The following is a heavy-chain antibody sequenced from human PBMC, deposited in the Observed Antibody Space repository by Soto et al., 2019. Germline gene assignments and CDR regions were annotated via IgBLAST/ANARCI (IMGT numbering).Heavy chain of an antibody. CDR3: ARDTTPSL. D-gene: IGHD1-1*01. Sequence: RIMQQTGKGLEWIGYVYYSGSTNYNPSLKSRVTISVDTSKNQFSLKLSSVTAADTAMYYCARDTTPSLWGQGTLVTVS. CDR2: VYYSGST. V-gene: IGHV4-59*01. J-gene: IGHJ4*02.